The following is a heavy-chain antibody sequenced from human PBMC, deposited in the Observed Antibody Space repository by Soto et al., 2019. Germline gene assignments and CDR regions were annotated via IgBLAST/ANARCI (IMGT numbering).Heavy chain of an antibody. V-gene: IGHV4-59*01. CDR1: GGSISSYY. D-gene: IGHD1-7*01. J-gene: IGHJ4*02. Sequence: PSETLSLTCTVSGGSISSYYWNWIRQPPGKGLEWIGYIYYSGSTNYNPSLKSRVTISLDTSRKQFSLKLSSVTAADTAVYYCARGSELNIDYWGQGTLVTVSS. CDR2: IYYSGST. CDR3: ARGSELNIDY.